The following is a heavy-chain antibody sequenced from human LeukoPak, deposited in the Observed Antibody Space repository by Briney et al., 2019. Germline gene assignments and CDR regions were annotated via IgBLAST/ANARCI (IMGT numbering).Heavy chain of an antibody. D-gene: IGHD4-17*01. V-gene: IGHV4-30-4*01. J-gene: IGHJ4*02. CDR1: GGSISSGDYY. CDR2: IYYSGST. CDR3: ARRQTTVTFSFDY. Sequence: TQTLSLTCTVSGGSISSGDYYWSWIRQPPGKGLEWIGYIYYSGSTYYNPSLKSRVTISVDTSKNQFSLKLSSVTAADTAVYYCARRQTTVTFSFDYWGQGTLVTVSS.